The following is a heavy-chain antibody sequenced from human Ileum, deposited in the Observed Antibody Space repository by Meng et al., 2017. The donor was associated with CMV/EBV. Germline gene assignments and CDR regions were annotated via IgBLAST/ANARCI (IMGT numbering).Heavy chain of an antibody. CDR1: GFTFSSYW. CDR2: IKQDGSEK. Sequence: GGSLRLSCAVSGFTFSSYWMSWVRQAPGKGLEWVANIKQDGSEKYYVDSVKGRFTISRDNAKNSLYLQMNSLRAEDTAVYYCARDGPRYYYDSSGYYNTGDDAFDIWGQGTMVTVSS. D-gene: IGHD3-22*01. CDR3: ARDGPRYYYDSSGYYNTGDDAFDI. J-gene: IGHJ3*02. V-gene: IGHV3-7*01.